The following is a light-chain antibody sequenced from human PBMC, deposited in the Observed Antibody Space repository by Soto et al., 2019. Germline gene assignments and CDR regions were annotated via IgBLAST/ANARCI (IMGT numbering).Light chain of an antibody. J-gene: IGKJ1*01. Sequence: EIVLTQSPCTLSLSPGEIDTLSCSASQSVSSSYLAWYQQKPGQAPRLLISGASSRATGIPDRFGGSGSGTGFTLTIRRLEPEDFAVYYCQQYVSSPRTFGQGSKV. CDR1: QSVSSSY. CDR3: QQYVSSPRT. V-gene: IGKV3-20*01. CDR2: GAS.